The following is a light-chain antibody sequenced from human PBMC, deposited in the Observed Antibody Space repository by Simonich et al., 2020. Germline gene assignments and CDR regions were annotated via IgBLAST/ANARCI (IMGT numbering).Light chain of an antibody. V-gene: IGLV2-8*01. CDR1: SSDVGGYNY. J-gene: IGLJ3*02. CDR3: SSYAGSNNLRV. Sequence: QSALTQPPSASGSPGQSVTISCTGTSSDVGGYNYVSWYQQHPGKAPKLMIYEVSNRPSGVPDRFSGAKSGNTASLTVSGLQDEDEADYYCSSYAGSNNLRVFGGGTKLTVL. CDR2: EVS.